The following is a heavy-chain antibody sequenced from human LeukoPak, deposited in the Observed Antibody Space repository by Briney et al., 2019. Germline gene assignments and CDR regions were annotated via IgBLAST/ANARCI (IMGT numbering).Heavy chain of an antibody. CDR2: IYYSGST. J-gene: IGHJ5*02. D-gene: IGHD3-10*01. CDR3: ARQELLWFGELMGGFDP. CDR1: GGSISSYY. Sequence: KSSETLSLTCTVSGGSISSYYWSWIRQPPGKGLEWIGYIYYSGSTNYNPSLKSRVTISVDTSKNQFSLKLSSVTAADTAVYYCARQELLWFGELMGGFDPWGQGTLVTVSS. V-gene: IGHV4-59*08.